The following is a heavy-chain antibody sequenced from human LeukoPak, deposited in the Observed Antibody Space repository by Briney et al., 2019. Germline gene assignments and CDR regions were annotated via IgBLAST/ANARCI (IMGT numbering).Heavy chain of an antibody. V-gene: IGHV4-59*01. CDR2: IYYSDNI. Sequence: PSETLSPTCTVSGFSISSYYWSWIRQPPGKGLEWIAYIYYSDNIKYKSSLRSQVTISEDASKNHISLNLTAVTAADSAVYFCAGEDIYRSGGHPYHFRYGGQGTLVTVPA. D-gene: IGHD2-15*01. CDR3: AGEDIYRSGGHPYHFRY. J-gene: IGHJ4*02. CDR1: GFSISSYY.